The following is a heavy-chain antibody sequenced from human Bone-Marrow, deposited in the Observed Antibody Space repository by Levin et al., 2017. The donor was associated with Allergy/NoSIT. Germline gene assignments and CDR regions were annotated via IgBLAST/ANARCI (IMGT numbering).Heavy chain of an antibody. Sequence: PGESLKISCKASGYTLAELPIYWVRQAPGKGLEWMGGFDREIGSRTYAQKFQGRVTMTEDTSRNTQFMQLSSLTSEDTAIYYCMTGGYWGQGTLVTVSP. J-gene: IGHJ4*02. V-gene: IGHV1-24*01. CDR2: FDREIGSR. CDR3: MTGGY. CDR1: GYTLAELP.